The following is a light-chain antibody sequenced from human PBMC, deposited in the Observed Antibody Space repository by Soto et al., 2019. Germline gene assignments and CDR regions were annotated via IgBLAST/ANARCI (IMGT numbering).Light chain of an antibody. J-gene: IGKJ1*01. CDR3: QQYHTTPQT. Sequence: DIVMTQSPDSLAVSLGERATINCKSSQSVLYSSNNKNYLAWYQQKPGQPPKLLISWASTRETGVPDRFSGSGSGADFTLTISSLQAEDVAVYYCQQYHTTPQTFGQGTKVVIK. CDR2: WAS. CDR1: QSVLYSSNNKNY. V-gene: IGKV4-1*01.